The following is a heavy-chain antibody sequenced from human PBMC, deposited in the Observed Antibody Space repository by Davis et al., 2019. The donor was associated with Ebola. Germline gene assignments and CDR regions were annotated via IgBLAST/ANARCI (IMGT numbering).Heavy chain of an antibody. Sequence: ASVKVSCKASGYTFRNSAISWVRQAPGQGLEWMGWISAYNGNTNYAQKFQGRVTMTRDTSISTAYMELSRLRSDDTAVYYCARTARDIVVVVAATLGMDVWGKGTTVTVSS. CDR2: ISAYNGNT. V-gene: IGHV1-18*01. D-gene: IGHD2-15*01. CDR1: GYTFRNSA. CDR3: ARTARDIVVVVAATLGMDV. J-gene: IGHJ6*04.